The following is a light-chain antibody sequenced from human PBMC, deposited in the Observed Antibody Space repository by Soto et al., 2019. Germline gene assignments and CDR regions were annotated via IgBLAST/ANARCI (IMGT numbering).Light chain of an antibody. CDR2: LNSDGSH. Sequence: QAVVTQSLSASASLGASVKLTCTLSSGHSSYAIAWHQQQPEKGPRYLMKLNSDGSHSKGDGIPDRFSGSSSGAERYLTISSLQSEDEADYYCQTWGTGGVVFGGGTKVTVL. CDR3: QTWGTGGVV. CDR1: SGHSSYA. V-gene: IGLV4-69*01. J-gene: IGLJ2*01.